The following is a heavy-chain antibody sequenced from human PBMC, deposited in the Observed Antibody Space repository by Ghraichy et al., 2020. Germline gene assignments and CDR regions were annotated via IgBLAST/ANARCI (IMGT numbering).Heavy chain of an antibody. Sequence: GGSLRLSCAASGFTFSGSAMHWVRQASGKGLEGVGRIRSKANSYATAYAASVKGRFTISRDDSKNTAYLQMNSLKTEDTAVYYCTIQLWDSRNVWGQGTTVTVSS. CDR3: TIQLWDSRNV. CDR2: IRSKANSYAT. J-gene: IGHJ6*02. V-gene: IGHV3-73*01. CDR1: GFTFSGSA. D-gene: IGHD5-18*01.